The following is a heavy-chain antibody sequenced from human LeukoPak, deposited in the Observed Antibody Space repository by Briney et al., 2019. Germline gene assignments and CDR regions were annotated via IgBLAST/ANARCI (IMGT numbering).Heavy chain of an antibody. CDR2: VNHSGTT. CDR3: ATTAAAGTRLAWFDP. J-gene: IGHJ5*02. V-gene: IGHV4-34*01. CDR1: GGSFSDYH. Sequence: SETLSLTCAVYGGSFSDYHWSWIRQPPGKGLEWIGEVNHSGTTKYIPSLKSRVTISVDTSKNQFSLKLGSVTAADTAVYYCATTAAAGTRLAWFDPWGQGTLVTVSS. D-gene: IGHD6-13*01.